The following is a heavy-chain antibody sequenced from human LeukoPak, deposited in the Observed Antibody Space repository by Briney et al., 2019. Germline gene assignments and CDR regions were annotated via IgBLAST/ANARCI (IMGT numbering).Heavy chain of an antibody. D-gene: IGHD3-10*01. J-gene: IGHJ3*02. CDR3: ANPRGRYYRGAFDI. Sequence: GGSLRLSCAASGFTFSSYGMHWVRQAPGKGLEWVAFIRYDGSIKYYADSVKGRFTISRDNSKNTLYLQMNSLRAEDTAVYYCANPRGRYYRGAFDIWGQGTMVTVSS. CDR1: GFTFSSYG. V-gene: IGHV3-30*02. CDR2: IRYDGSIK.